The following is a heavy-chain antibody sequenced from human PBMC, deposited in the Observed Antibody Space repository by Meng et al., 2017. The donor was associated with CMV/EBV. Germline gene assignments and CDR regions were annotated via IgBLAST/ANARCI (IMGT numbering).Heavy chain of an antibody. Sequence: QGQLVQRGAEVKSPGASVKVTCQTSGYRFSDHYMHWVRQAPGQGLEWMGWIYPNSGGTHYAQKFQDRVTMTRDTSISTVYMELSRLTSDDTAVYYCVRDHNWGPDYWGQGTLVTVSS. CDR1: GYRFSDHY. V-gene: IGHV1-2*02. CDR2: IYPNSGGT. J-gene: IGHJ4*02. CDR3: VRDHNWGPDY. D-gene: IGHD1-1*01.